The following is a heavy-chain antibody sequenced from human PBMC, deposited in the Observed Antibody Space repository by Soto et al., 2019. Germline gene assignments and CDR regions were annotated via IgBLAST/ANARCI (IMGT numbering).Heavy chain of an antibody. Sequence: GGSLRLSCVATGFISSNYAMSWVRQVPGKGLEWVSGIGGSEPNTHYADPVKGRFTISRDNSKNTLFLQMNSLRVEDTAEYYCAKDPCAADYLGQGTLLTVSS. CDR1: GFISSNYA. CDR3: AKDPCAADY. CDR2: IGGSEPNT. J-gene: IGHJ4*02. V-gene: IGHV3-23*01.